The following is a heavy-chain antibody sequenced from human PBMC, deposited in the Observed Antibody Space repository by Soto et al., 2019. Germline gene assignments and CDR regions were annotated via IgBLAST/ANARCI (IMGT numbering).Heavy chain of an antibody. J-gene: IGHJ4*02. CDR2: ISSSSTI. Sequence: PGGSLRLSCAASGFTFSSYSMNWVRQAPGKGLEWVSYISSSSTIYYADSVKGRFTISRDNAKNSLYLQTNSLRAEDTAVYYCARDERYFAWLAGYWGQGTLGTV. V-gene: IGHV3-48*01. D-gene: IGHD3-9*01. CDR1: GFTFSSYS. CDR3: ARDERYFAWLAGY.